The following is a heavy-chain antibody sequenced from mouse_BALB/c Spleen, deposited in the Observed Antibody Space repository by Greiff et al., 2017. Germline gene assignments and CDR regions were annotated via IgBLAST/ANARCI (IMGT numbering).Heavy chain of an antibody. J-gene: IGHJ2*01. CDR3: ARHDYGSSYDYLDY. V-gene: IGHV1S137*01. CDR1: GYTFTDYA. D-gene: IGHD1-1*01. Sequence: VQRVESGAELVRPGVSVKISCKGSGYTFTDYAMHWVKQSHAKSLEWIGVISTYYGDASYNQKFKGKATMTVDKSSSTDYMELARLTSEDSAIYYCARHDYGSSYDYLDYWGQGTTLTVSS. CDR2: ISTYYGDA.